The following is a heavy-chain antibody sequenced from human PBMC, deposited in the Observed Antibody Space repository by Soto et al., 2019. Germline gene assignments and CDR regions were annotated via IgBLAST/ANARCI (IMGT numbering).Heavy chain of an antibody. CDR2: IFSTDEK. CDR1: GFSLSNGRMG. J-gene: IGHJ4*01. CDR3: ARIAYFYDSSGHYFDY. Sequence: QVTLKESGPVLVKPTETLTLTCTVSGFSLSNGRMGVSWIRQPPGKALEWLAHIFSTDEKSYSTSLKSRLTISKEPSKSQVVLTMTNMDPVDTATYYCARIAYFYDSSGHYFDYWGQGTLVTVSS. V-gene: IGHV2-26*01. D-gene: IGHD3-22*01.